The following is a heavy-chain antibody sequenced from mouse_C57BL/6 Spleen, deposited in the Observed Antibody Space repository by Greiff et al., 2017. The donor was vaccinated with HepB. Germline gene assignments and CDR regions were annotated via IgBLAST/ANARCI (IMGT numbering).Heavy chain of an antibody. CDR1: GYTFTSYW. D-gene: IGHD4-1*01. V-gene: IGHV1-7*01. Sequence: QVQLQQSGAELAKPGASVKLSCKASGYTFTSYWMHWVKQRPGQGLEWIGYINPSSGYTKYNQKFKDKATFTADKSSSTAYMQLSSLTYEDSAVYYCARRTGKGAMDYWGQGTSVTVSS. J-gene: IGHJ4*01. CDR3: ARRTGKGAMDY. CDR2: INPSSGYT.